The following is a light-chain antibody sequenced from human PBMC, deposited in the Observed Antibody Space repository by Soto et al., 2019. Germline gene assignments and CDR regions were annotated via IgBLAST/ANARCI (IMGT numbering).Light chain of an antibody. J-gene: IGKJ1*01. CDR1: QTISSW. Sequence: DVQLTQSPSILSASVGDRVTITCRASQTISSWLAWYQQKPGKAPKLLIYKASTLKSGVPSRFSGSGSGTDFTLTISSLQVEDVAAYYCQQYLVIPRTFGQGTKVDVK. CDR3: QQYLVIPRT. V-gene: IGKV1-5*03. CDR2: KAS.